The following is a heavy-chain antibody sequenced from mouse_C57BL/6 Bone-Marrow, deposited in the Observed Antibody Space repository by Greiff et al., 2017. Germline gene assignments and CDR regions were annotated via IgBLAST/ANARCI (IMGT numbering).Heavy chain of an antibody. CDR2: IDPSDSET. V-gene: IGHV1-52*01. CDR3: ARGGYYYGSSPYWSFDV. CDR1: GYTFTSYW. J-gene: IGHJ1*03. D-gene: IGHD1-1*01. Sequence: QVQLKQPGAELVRPGSSVKLSCKASGYTFTSYWMHWVKQRPIQGLEWIGNIDPSDSETHYNPYFSDMATLTVANSASTASRQLSSLTSEDSAVYSCARGGYYYGSSPYWSFDVWGTGTTGTVSS.